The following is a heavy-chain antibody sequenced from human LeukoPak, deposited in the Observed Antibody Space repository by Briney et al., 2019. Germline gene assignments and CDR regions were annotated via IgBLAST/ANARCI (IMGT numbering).Heavy chain of an antibody. V-gene: IGHV3-7*01. CDR2: IKQDGSEK. J-gene: IGHJ6*02. CDR1: GFTFSSYW. Sequence: GGSLRLSCAASGFTFSSYWMSWVRQAPGKGLEWVANIKQDGSEKYYVDSVKGRFTISRDNAKNSLYLQMNSLRAEDTAVYYCARDRSPYSSGWGLSYYYYGMDVWGQGTTVTVSS. CDR3: ARDRSPYSSGWGLSYYYYGMDV. D-gene: IGHD6-19*01.